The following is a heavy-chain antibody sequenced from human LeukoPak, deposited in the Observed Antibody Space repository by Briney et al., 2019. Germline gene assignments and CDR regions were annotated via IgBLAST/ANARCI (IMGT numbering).Heavy chain of an antibody. CDR3: AKVEGLYSSSWLNAFDI. CDR1: GFTFSGYA. CDR2: ISGSGGST. D-gene: IGHD6-13*01. V-gene: IGHV3-23*01. J-gene: IGHJ3*02. Sequence: GGSLRLSCAASGFTFSGYAMSWVRQAPGKGLEWVSAISGSGGSTYYADSVKGRFTISRDNSKNTLYLQMNSLRAEDTAVYYCAKVEGLYSSSWLNAFDIWGQGTMVTVSS.